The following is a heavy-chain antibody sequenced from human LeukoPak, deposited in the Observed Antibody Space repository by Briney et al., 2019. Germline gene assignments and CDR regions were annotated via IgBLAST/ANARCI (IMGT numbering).Heavy chain of an antibody. CDR2: IYYSGST. Sequence: SETLSLTCTVSGGSITSGDYYWSWIRQPPGKGLEWIGYIYYSGSTYYNPSLKSRVTISVDTSKNQFSLKLGSVTAADTAVYYCARGGLFGDYVNYWGQGTLVTVSS. V-gene: IGHV4-30-4*08. J-gene: IGHJ4*02. D-gene: IGHD4-17*01. CDR1: GGSITSGDYY. CDR3: ARGGLFGDYVNY.